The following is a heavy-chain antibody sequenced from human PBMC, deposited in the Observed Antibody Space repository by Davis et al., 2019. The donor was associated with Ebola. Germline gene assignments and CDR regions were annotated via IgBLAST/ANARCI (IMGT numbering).Heavy chain of an antibody. CDR3: ARVQSYTTSFDY. CDR2: ISLRGDGT. D-gene: IGHD6-6*01. J-gene: IGHJ4*02. CDR1: GFNINEYV. V-gene: IGHV3-23*01. Sequence: GESLKISCAASGFNINEYVMNWVRLAPGKRLQWVSGISLRGDGTYYADSVKGRFTVSTDKSKNTLFLQMNSLGVEDTAIYYCARVQSYTTSFDYWGQGALVTVSS.